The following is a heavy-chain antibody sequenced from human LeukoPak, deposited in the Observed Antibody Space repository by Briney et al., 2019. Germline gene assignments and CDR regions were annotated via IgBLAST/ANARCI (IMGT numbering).Heavy chain of an antibody. CDR3: ARVYGDG. Sequence: PSETLSLTCTVSGTSINDYYWSWIRQPPGKRLEWIGYIYYSGGTNYNPSLKSRVTISVDTSKNQFSLKLSSVTAADTAVYYCARVYGDGWGQGTLVTVSS. V-gene: IGHV4-59*08. CDR2: IYYSGGT. D-gene: IGHD4-17*01. J-gene: IGHJ4*02. CDR1: GTSINDYY.